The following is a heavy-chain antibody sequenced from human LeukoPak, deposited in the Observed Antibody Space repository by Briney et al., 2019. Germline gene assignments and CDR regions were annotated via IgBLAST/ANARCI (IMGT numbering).Heavy chain of an antibody. J-gene: IGHJ4*02. D-gene: IGHD3-9*01. CDR1: GGSFSGYY. V-gene: IGHV4-59*10. CDR3: ARLTILTGYYKRPSIFDY. CDR2: IYTRGST. Sequence: SETLSLTCAVYGGSFSGYYWSWIRQPAGKGLEWIGRIYTRGSTKYTPSLKSRVTMSVDTSKNQFSLKLSSVTAADTAVYYCARLTILTGYYKRPSIFDYWGQGTLVTVSS.